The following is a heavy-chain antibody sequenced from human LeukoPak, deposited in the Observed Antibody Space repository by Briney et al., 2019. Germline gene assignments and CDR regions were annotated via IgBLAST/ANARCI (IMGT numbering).Heavy chain of an antibody. CDR1: GGSISSYY. V-gene: IGHV4-59*01. Sequence: PSETLSLTCTVSGGSISSYYWSWIRRPPGKGLEWIGNIYYSGSTNYNPSLKSRVTISVDTSKNQFSLKLSSVTAADTAVYYCARTIGYFDYWGQGTLVTVSS. D-gene: IGHD5-24*01. CDR3: ARTIGYFDY. J-gene: IGHJ4*02. CDR2: IYYSGST.